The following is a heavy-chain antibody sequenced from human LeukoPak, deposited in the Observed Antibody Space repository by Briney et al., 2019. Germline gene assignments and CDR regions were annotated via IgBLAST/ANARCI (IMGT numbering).Heavy chain of an antibody. CDR3: ARQGQRRNPWYYFDY. V-gene: IGHV4-39*07. D-gene: IGHD1-1*01. CDR2: IYYSGST. CDR1: GGSISSSSYY. J-gene: IGHJ4*02. Sequence: SETLSLTCTVSGGSISSSSYYWGWIRQPPGKGLEWIGSIYYSGSTHYNPSLKSRVTISVDTSKNQFSLKLSSVTAADTAVYYCARQGQRRNPWYYFDYWGQGALVTVSS.